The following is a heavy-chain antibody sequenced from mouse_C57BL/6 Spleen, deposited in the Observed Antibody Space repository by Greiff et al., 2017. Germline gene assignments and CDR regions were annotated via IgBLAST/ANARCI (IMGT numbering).Heavy chain of an antibody. Sequence: DVMLVESGGGLVKPGGSLKLSCPASGFTFRSYALSWVPPTPEKRLAWVATISDGGSYTYYPDNVKGRFTISRDNAKNNLYLHMGHLKCEDTAMYYCARAHYDGFPFDYWGQGATLTVAS. CDR1: GFTFRSYA. V-gene: IGHV5-4*03. J-gene: IGHJ2*01. D-gene: IGHD2-3*01. CDR2: ISDGGSYT. CDR3: ARAHYDGFPFDY.